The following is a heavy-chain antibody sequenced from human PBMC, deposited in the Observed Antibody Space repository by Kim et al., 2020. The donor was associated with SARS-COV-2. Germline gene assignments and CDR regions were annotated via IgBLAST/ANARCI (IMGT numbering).Heavy chain of an antibody. Sequence: GGSLRLSCAASGFTFSTYWMHWVRQAPGKGLVWVSRIKMDGSETQYADSVKGRFTISRDNAKNTLYLQMNSLRAEDTALYYCARLYGSPDYYHGMDVWGQGTTVTVSS. V-gene: IGHV3-74*01. CDR1: GFTFSTYW. CDR2: IKMDGSET. J-gene: IGHJ6*02. CDR3: ARLYGSPDYYHGMDV. D-gene: IGHD3-16*01.